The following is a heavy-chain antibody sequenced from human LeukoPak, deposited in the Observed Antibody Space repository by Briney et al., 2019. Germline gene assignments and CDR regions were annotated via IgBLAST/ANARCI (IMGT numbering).Heavy chain of an antibody. Sequence: PGGSLRLSCAASGFTFSSYAMSWVRQAPGKGLEWVSAISGSGGSTYYADSVKGRFTISRDNSKNTLYLQMNSLRAEDTAVYYCAKDALSSGWYSDWFDPWGQGTLVTVSS. CDR1: GFTFSSYA. D-gene: IGHD6-19*01. CDR2: ISGSGGST. CDR3: AKDALSSGWYSDWFDP. J-gene: IGHJ5*02. V-gene: IGHV3-23*01.